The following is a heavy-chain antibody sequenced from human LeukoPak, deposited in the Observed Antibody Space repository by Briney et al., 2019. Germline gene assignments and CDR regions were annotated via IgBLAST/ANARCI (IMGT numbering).Heavy chain of an antibody. Sequence: GGSLRLSCAASGFTVSSNYMSWVRQAPGKGLEWVPVIYSGGSTYYADSVKGRFTISRDNSKNTLYLQMNSLRAEDTAVYYCARDQAHYYGSGSYKFYYYYGMDVWGQGTTVTVSS. CDR2: IYSGGST. CDR1: GFTVSSNY. J-gene: IGHJ6*02. CDR3: ARDQAHYYGSGSYKFYYYYGMDV. V-gene: IGHV3-66*01. D-gene: IGHD3-10*01.